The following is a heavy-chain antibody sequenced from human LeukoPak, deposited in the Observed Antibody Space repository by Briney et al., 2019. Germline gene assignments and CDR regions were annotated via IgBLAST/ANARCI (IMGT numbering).Heavy chain of an antibody. CDR2: IYYSGST. Sequence: PSETLSLTCTVSGGSISSYYWSWIRQPPGKGLEWIGSIYYSGSTNYNPSLKSRVTISVDTSKNQFPLKLSSVTAADTAVYYCARIGYYDSSGYYRSAWFDPWGQGTLVTVSS. D-gene: IGHD3-22*01. CDR1: GGSISSYY. J-gene: IGHJ5*02. V-gene: IGHV4-59*08. CDR3: ARIGYYDSSGYYRSAWFDP.